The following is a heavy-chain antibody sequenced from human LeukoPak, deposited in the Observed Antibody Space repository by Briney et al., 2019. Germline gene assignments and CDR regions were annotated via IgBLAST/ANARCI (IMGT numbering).Heavy chain of an antibody. CDR2: IYYSGST. V-gene: IGHV4-59*01. D-gene: IGHD2-2*02. Sequence: SETLSLTCTVSGGSISSYYWSWIRQPPGKGLEWIGYIYYSGSTNYNPYLKSRVTISVDTSKNQFSLKLSSVTAADTAVYYCARYCSSTSCYRDMNNWFDPWGQGTLVTVSS. J-gene: IGHJ5*02. CDR1: GGSISSYY. CDR3: ARYCSSTSCYRDMNNWFDP.